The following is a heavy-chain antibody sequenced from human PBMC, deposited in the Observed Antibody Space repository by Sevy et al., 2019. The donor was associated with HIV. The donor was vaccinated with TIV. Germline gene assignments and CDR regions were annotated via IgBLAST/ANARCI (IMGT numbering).Heavy chain of an antibody. J-gene: IGHJ4*02. CDR1: GLTVGSLS. D-gene: IGHD5-18*01. V-gene: IGHV3-66*01. CDR3: ARGKSGYGYALNY. CDR2: IHSDDTT. Sequence: GGSLRLSCVASGLTVGSLSINWVRQAPGKGLEWVSVIHSDDTTYHADSVKDRFTISRDNFKNTLYLHMSSLRAEDTAVYYCARGKSGYGYALNYWGQGTLVTVSS.